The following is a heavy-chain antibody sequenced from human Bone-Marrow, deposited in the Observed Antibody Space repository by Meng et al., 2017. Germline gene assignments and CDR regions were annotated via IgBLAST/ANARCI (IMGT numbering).Heavy chain of an antibody. CDR2: IYSGGST. D-gene: IGHD6-13*01. J-gene: IGHJ4*02. Sequence: GESLKISCAASGFTVSSNYMCWVRQAPGKGLEWVSVIYSGGSTYYADSVKGRFTISRHNSKNTLYLQMHRLRAEDTALYHCSRGNGIAAATPYYFDYWGQGTLVTVSS. V-gene: IGHV3-53*01. CDR3: SRGNGIAAATPYYFDY. CDR1: GFTVSSNY.